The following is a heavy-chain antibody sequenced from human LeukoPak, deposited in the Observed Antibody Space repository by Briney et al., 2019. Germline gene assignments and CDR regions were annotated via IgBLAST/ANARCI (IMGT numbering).Heavy chain of an antibody. CDR1: GGSISSYY. CDR2: IYTSGST. J-gene: IGHJ6*03. V-gene: IGHV4-4*07. Sequence: SETLSLTCTVSGGSISSYYWSWIRQPAGKGLEWIGRIYTSGSTNYNPSLKSRVTMSVDTSKNQFSLKLSSVTAADTAVYYCAREYVLLWFGEAYYYMDVWGKGTTVTVSS. CDR3: AREYVLLWFGEAYYYMDV. D-gene: IGHD3-10*01.